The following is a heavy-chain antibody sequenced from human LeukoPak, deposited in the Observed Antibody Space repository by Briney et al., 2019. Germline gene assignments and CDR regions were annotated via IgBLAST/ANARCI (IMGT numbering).Heavy chain of an antibody. J-gene: IGHJ4*02. V-gene: IGHV3-48*01. CDR3: ARGGPAAGRFDY. CDR1: GFTFSSYS. CDR2: ISDTSSSI. D-gene: IGHD6-13*01. Sequence: GGSLRLSCAASGFTFSSYSMNWVRQAPGKGLEWVSYISDTSSSIYYADSVKGRFTISRDSSKNTLYLQMNSLRAEDTAMYYCARGGPAAGRFDYWGQGTLVTVSS.